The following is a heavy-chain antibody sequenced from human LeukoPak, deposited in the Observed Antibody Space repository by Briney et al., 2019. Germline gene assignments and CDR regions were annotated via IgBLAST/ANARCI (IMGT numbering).Heavy chain of an antibody. Sequence: SETLSLTCTVSGGSISSYYWSWIRQPPGKGLEWIGYIYTSGSTNYNPSLKSRVTISVDTSKNQFSLKLSSVTAADTAVYYCARQRGYSSSWYPSNWFDPWGQGTLVTVSS. D-gene: IGHD6-13*01. CDR2: IYTSGST. J-gene: IGHJ5*02. CDR1: GGSISSYY. V-gene: IGHV4-4*09. CDR3: ARQRGYSSSWYPSNWFDP.